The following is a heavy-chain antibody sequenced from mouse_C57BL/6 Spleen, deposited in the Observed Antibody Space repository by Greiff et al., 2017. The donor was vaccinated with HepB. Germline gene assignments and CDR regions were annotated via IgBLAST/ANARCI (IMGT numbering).Heavy chain of an antibody. Sequence: VQLQQSGAELVRPGSSVKLSCKASGYTFTSYWMHWVKQRPIQGLEWIGNIDPSDSETHYNQKFKGKVTLTVDKSSSTAYMQRSSLTSEDSAVFYFARHYGRNDYAMDNWGQGASVTVSS. V-gene: IGHV1-52*01. J-gene: IGHJ4*01. D-gene: IGHD1-1*01. CDR3: ARHYGRNDYAMDN. CDR1: GYTFTSYW. CDR2: IDPSDSET.